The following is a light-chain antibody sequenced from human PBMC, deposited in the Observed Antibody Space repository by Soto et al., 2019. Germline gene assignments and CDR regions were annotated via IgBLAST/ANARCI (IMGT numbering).Light chain of an antibody. CDR1: QSIGKW. V-gene: IGKV1-5*01. CDR2: DAS. Sequence: DIQMTQSPSTLSASIGDRVTITCRASQSIGKWLAWYQQKPGKAPKVLIYDASSLESGVPSRFSGSASGTEFTLTSSSLQPDDFTSYYRQQYNNLLTFGGGTQVEIK. CDR3: QQYNNLLT. J-gene: IGKJ4*01.